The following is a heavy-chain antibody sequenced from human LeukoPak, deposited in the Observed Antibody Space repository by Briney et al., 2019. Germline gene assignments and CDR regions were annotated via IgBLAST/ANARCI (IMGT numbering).Heavy chain of an antibody. CDR2: IYYSRST. CDR1: GGSITSYY. D-gene: IGHD4-17*01. CDR3: ARWSDYANAFDI. Sequence: SETLSLTCTVSGGSITSYYWSWIRQSPGKGLEWIGHIYYSRSTNYNPSLKSRITILIETSTKQFSLKVSAVTAADTAMYDCARWSDYANAFDIWGQGTVVVVSP. V-gene: IGHV4-59*01. J-gene: IGHJ3*02.